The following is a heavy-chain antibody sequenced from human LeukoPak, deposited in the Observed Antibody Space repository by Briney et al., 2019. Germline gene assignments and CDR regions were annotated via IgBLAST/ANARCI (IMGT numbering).Heavy chain of an antibody. J-gene: IGHJ4*02. CDR2: ISGSGGST. CDR1: GFTFSSYA. CDR3: AKDDYGSGSYPSHPYYFDY. V-gene: IGHV3-23*01. Sequence: PGGSLRLSCAASGFTFSSYAMSWVRQAPGKGLEWVSAISGSGGSTYYADSVKGRFTISRDNSKNTLYLQMNSLRAEDTAVCYCAKDDYGSGSYPSHPYYFDYWGQGTLVTVSS. D-gene: IGHD3-10*01.